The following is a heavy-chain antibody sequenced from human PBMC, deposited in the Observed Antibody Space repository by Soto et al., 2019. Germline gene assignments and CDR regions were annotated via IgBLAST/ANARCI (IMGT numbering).Heavy chain of an antibody. CDR3: AKALNWNYAYYGMDV. CDR2: ISYDGSNK. V-gene: IGHV3-30*18. J-gene: IGHJ6*02. CDR1: AFTFSSYG. D-gene: IGHD1-7*01. Sequence: GGSLRLSCAASAFTFSSYGMHWFRQAPGKGLEWVAVISYDGSNKYYADSVKGRFTISRDNSKNTLYLQMNSLRAEDTAVYYCAKALNWNYAYYGMDVWGQGTTVTVSS.